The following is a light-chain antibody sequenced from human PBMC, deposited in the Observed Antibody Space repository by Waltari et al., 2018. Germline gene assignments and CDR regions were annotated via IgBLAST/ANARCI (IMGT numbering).Light chain of an antibody. Sequence: QSALTQPASVSGSPGQSITISCTGTSSDVGCYNYVSWYQQHPGKAPKLRIYDVIERPSGVSNRFSGSKSGNTASLTISGLQAEDEADYYCNSYAGSSSWVFGGGTKLTVL. V-gene: IGLV2-14*01. J-gene: IGLJ3*02. CDR3: NSYAGSSSWV. CDR2: DVI. CDR1: SSDVGCYNY.